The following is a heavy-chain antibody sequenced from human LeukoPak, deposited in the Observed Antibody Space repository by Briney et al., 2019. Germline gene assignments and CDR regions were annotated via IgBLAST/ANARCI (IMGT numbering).Heavy chain of an antibody. V-gene: IGHV1-2*02. CDR3: ARDTPRGCSSHSCYKSFVF. CDR1: GYTFTAYF. D-gene: IGHD2-2*02. CDR2: ISPNGGVP. Sequence: ASVKVSCKASGYTFTAYFMHWVRQAPGQGLEWMGWISPNGGVPNYAQKFQGRVTMTRDTSSSTAYMELRDLRSDDTAVYYCARDTPRGCSSHSCYKSFVFWGQGALVTVSS. J-gene: IGHJ4*02.